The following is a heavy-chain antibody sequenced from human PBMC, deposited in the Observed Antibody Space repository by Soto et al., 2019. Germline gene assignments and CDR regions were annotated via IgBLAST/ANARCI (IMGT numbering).Heavy chain of an antibody. CDR1: GFMFSSYG. J-gene: IGHJ3*01. CDR3: AKQYTDLVIGAFDV. V-gene: IGHV3-30*18. D-gene: IGHD2-2*01. Sequence: QVQLVESGGGVVQPGRSLRLSCAASGFMFSSYGIHWVRQAPGRGLEWVAVISYGGTYNYYADSVKGRFTLSRDNSENTVSLQMNSLRPEDTAVYSCAKQYTDLVIGAFDVWGPGAMVTVSS. CDR2: ISYGGTYN.